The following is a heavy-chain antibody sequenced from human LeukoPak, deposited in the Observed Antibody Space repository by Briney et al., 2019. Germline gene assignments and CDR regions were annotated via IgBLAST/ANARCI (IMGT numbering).Heavy chain of an antibody. D-gene: IGHD1-26*01. CDR2: IYTSGST. V-gene: IGHV4-61*02. CDR3: AKAPLVGASGDAFDI. J-gene: IGHJ3*02. Sequence: SETLSLTCTVSGGSISSGSYYWSWLRQPAGKGLEWLGRIYTSGSTNYNPSLKRRVTISVDTSKNQFSLKLSSVTAADTAVYYCAKAPLVGASGDAFDIWGQGTMVTVSS. CDR1: GGSISSGSYY.